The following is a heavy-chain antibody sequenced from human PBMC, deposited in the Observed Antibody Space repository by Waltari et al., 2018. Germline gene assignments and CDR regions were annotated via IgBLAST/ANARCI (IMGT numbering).Heavy chain of an antibody. V-gene: IGHV5-51*01. Sequence: EVQLVQSGAEVKKPGESLKISCKGSGYSFTSYWIGWVRQMPGKGREWMGIIYPGDSDTRYSPSCQAQVTISADTSISTAYLQWSSLKASDTAMYYCARRIYGDPRKNWYFDLWGRGTLVTVSS. J-gene: IGHJ2*01. CDR3: ARRIYGDPRKNWYFDL. CDR2: IYPGDSDT. CDR1: GYSFTSYW. D-gene: IGHD4-17*01.